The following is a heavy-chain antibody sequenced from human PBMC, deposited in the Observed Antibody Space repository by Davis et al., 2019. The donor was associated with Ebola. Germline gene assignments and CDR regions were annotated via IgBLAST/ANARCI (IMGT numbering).Heavy chain of an antibody. J-gene: IGHJ4*02. CDR1: GSTLSSYW. Sequence: GESLKLSCAASGSTLSSYWMHWVRQAPGKGLVWVSRINTDGSSTDYADSVKGRFTISRDNAKNTLYLQMNSLRADDTAVYYCVGNLAVWGQGTLVTVSS. V-gene: IGHV3-74*01. CDR2: INTDGSST. CDR3: VGNLAV.